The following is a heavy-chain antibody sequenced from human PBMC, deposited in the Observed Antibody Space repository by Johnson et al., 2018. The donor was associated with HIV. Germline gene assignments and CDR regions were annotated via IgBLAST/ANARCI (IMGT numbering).Heavy chain of an antibody. CDR2: IRYDGSNK. Sequence: QMQLVESGGGVVQPGRSLRLSCAASGFTFSSYALHWVRQAPGKGLEWVAVIRYDGSNKYYADSVKGRFTISRDNSKNTLYLQINSLRVEDTAVYYCAKVRNTYGADVFDIWGQGRMVPVSS. CDR3: AKVRNTYGADVFDI. D-gene: IGHD4/OR15-4a*01. J-gene: IGHJ3*02. V-gene: IGHV3-30*02. CDR1: GFTFSSYA.